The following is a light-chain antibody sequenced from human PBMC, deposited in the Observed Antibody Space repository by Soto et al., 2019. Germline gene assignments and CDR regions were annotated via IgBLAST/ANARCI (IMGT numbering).Light chain of an antibody. CDR1: QSFSSY. Sequence: EIVLTQSPATLSLSPGERATLSCRASQSFSSYLAWYQQNPGHAPRLLIYDAYKRATGIPARFSGRGSGTDFTLTISSLEPEDFAGYYCQQRSNWPPVITFGQGTRLEIK. CDR3: QQRSNWPPVIT. V-gene: IGKV3-11*01. CDR2: DAY. J-gene: IGKJ5*01.